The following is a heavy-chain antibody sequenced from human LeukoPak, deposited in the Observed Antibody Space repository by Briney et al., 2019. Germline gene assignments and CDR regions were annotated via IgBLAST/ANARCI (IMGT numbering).Heavy chain of an antibody. CDR3: ATTGYSSRNY. CDR1: GFTFSSYG. V-gene: IGHV3-23*01. J-gene: IGHJ4*02. D-gene: IGHD6-13*01. Sequence: GGSLRLSCAASGFTFSSYGMSWVRQAPGKGLEWVSAISGSGGSTYYADSVKGRFTISRDNSKNTLYLQMNSLRAEDTAVYYCATTGYSSRNYWGQGTLVTVSS. CDR2: ISGSGGST.